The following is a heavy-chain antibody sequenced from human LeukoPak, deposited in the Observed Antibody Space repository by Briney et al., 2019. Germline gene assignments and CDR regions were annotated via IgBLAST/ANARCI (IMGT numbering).Heavy chain of an antibody. Sequence: GASVKVSCKASGYSFTSYDINWVRQATGQGLEWMGWMNPNSGNTGSAQKFQGRVTMTRNTSISTAYMELSNLRSEDTAVYYCARRVAAGGTCKGYWGQGTLVTVSS. D-gene: IGHD6-13*01. CDR2: MNPNSGNT. CDR1: GYSFTSYD. V-gene: IGHV1-8*01. CDR3: ARRVAAGGTCKGY. J-gene: IGHJ4*02.